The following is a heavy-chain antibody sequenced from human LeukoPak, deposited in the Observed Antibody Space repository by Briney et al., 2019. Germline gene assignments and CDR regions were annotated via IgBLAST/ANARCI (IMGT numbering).Heavy chain of an antibody. D-gene: IGHD3-16*01. CDR3: ARVGDGLNDAFDI. CDR2: INPNSGGT. V-gene: IGHV1-2*06. CDR1: GYTLTELS. Sequence: ASVKVSCKVSGYTLTELSMHWVRQAPGQGLEWMGRINPNSGGTNYAQKFQGRVTMTRDTSISTAYMELSRLRSDDTAVYYCARVGDGLNDAFDIWGQGTMVTVSS. J-gene: IGHJ3*02.